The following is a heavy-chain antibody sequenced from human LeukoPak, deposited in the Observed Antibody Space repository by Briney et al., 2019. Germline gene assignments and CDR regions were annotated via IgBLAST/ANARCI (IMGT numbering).Heavy chain of an antibody. Sequence: GGSLRLSCVASGFTFSTYWMHWVRQAPGKGLVWVSRINDDGSRAEYADSVKGRFTISRDNAKNSLYLQMSSLRAEDTAIYYCARERPNDYWGQGTLVTVSS. D-gene: IGHD6-6*01. J-gene: IGHJ4*02. CDR1: GFTFSTYW. CDR3: ARERPNDY. V-gene: IGHV3-74*01. CDR2: INDDGSRA.